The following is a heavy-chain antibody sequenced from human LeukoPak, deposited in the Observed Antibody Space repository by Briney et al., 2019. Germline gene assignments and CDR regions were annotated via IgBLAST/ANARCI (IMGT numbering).Heavy chain of an antibody. CDR3: ARGDYGSGTYLWGS. V-gene: IGHV4-59*12. CDR1: GGSISSYY. CDR2: IYYSGST. J-gene: IGHJ5*02. Sequence: SETLSLTCTVSGGSISSYYWSWIRQPAGKGLEWIGYIYYSGSTNYNPSLKSRVTISVDTSKNQFSLKLSSVTAADTAVYYCARGDYGSGTYLWGSWGQGILVTVSP. D-gene: IGHD3-10*01.